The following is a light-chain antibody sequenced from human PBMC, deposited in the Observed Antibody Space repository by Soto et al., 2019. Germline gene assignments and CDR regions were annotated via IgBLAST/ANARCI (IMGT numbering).Light chain of an antibody. CDR3: QQSYSTPPWT. CDR2: DVS. V-gene: IGKV1-5*01. Sequence: DIQMTQSPSTLSASVGDRVTITCRASQIISSWLAWYQQKPGKAPKLLIYDVSTLESGVPSRFSGSGSGTEFTLTISSLQPDDFATYYCQQSYSTPPWTFGQGTKVEIK. J-gene: IGKJ1*01. CDR1: QIISSW.